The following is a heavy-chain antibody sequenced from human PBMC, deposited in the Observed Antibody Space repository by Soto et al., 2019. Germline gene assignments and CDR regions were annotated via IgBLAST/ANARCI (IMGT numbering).Heavy chain of an antibody. CDR1: GFTFSSYG. V-gene: IGHV3-30*18. D-gene: IGHD6-13*01. CDR3: AKDGQQLGDYYYYYGMDV. J-gene: IGHJ6*02. CDR2: ISYDGSNK. Sequence: QVQLVESGGGVVQPGRSLRLSCAASGFTFSSYGMHWVRQAPGKGLEWVAVISYDGSNKYYADSVKGRFTISRDNSKNTLYLQMNSLRAEDTAVYYCAKDGQQLGDYYYYYGMDVWGQGTTVTVSS.